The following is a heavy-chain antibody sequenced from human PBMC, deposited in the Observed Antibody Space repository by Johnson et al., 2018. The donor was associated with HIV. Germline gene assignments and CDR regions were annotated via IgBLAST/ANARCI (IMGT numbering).Heavy chain of an antibody. D-gene: IGHD2-2*01. CDR2: ISFDGTKT. Sequence: QVQLVESGGGVVQPGGSLRLSCAASGFTFSAFAMHWVRQAPGKGLEWVALISFDGTKTYYAASVTGRFTISRDDSKNTLYLQMNSLRAEDTAVYYCAIVPAAPKIDAFDIWGQGTMVTVSS. V-gene: IGHV3-30*04. CDR1: GFTFSAFA. CDR3: AIVPAAPKIDAFDI. J-gene: IGHJ3*02.